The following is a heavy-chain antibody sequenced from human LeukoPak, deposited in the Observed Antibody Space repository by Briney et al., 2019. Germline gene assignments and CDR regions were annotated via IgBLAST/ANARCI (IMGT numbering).Heavy chain of an antibody. Sequence: PGGYLRLSCAASGFTFSSYEMNWVRQAPGKGLEWVSYISSSGSTIYYADSVKGRFTISRDNAKNSLYLQMNSLRAEDTAVYYCARGQTWRSYSSIWYLDYWGQGTLVTVSS. V-gene: IGHV3-48*03. CDR1: GFTFSSYE. J-gene: IGHJ4*02. CDR3: ARGQTWRSYSSIWYLDY. CDR2: ISSSGSTI. D-gene: IGHD6-13*01.